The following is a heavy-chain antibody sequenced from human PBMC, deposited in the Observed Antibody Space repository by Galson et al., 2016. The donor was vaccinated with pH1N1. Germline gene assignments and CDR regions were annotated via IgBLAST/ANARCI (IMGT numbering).Heavy chain of an antibody. D-gene: IGHD3-22*01. CDR1: GGTFGSYG. V-gene: IGHV1-69*13. CDR2: IIPIFNTT. J-gene: IGHJ2*01. Sequence: SVKVSCKASGGTFGSYGFNWVRQAAGQGLEWMGGIIPIFNTTKYAQNFQGRVTITADESTTTAYMELTSLRSDDTAMYFCAREDYYDTDLSGWYFDLWGRGTLLTVSS. CDR3: AREDYYDTDLSGWYFDL.